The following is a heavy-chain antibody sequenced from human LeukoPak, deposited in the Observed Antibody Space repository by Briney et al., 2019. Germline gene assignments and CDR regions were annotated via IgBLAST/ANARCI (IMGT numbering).Heavy chain of an antibody. V-gene: IGHV3-72*01. CDR3: ARGGRQHAFDI. CDR2: IRNKAESYTT. J-gene: IGHJ3*02. D-gene: IGHD1-26*01. Sequence: SGGSLRLSCAASGFIFSDPYMDWVRQAPGKGLEWVGRIRNKAESYTTGYAASVKGRFTISRDDSKNSLYLQMNSLTTEDTAVYYCARGGRQHAFDIWGQGTMVTVSS. CDR1: GFIFSDPY.